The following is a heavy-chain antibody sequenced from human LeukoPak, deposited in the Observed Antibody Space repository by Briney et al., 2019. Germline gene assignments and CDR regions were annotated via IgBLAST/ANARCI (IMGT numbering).Heavy chain of an antibody. CDR3: ARAGTHSKRYYYYYGMDV. V-gene: IGHV3-48*03. D-gene: IGHD1-14*01. CDR1: GFTFSSHE. CDR2: ISSSGSTI. J-gene: IGHJ6*02. Sequence: GGSLRLSCVGSGFTFSSHEMNWVRQAPGKGLEWVSYISSSGSTIYYADSVKGRFTISRDNAKNSLYLQMNSLRAEDTAVYYCARAGTHSKRYYYYYGMDVWGQGTTVTVSS.